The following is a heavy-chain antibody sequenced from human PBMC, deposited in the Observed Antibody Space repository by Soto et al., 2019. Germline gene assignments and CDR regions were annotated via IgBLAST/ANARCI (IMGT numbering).Heavy chain of an antibody. V-gene: IGHV4-34*01. Sequence: SETLSLTCAVYGGSFSGYYWSWIRQPPGKGLEWIGEINHSGSTNYNPSLKSRVTISVDTSKNQFSLKLSSVTAADTAVYYCARVISGYSSGYGNGEGYFDYWGQGTLVTVSS. J-gene: IGHJ4*02. CDR3: ARVISGYSSGYGNGEGYFDY. CDR1: GGSFSGYY. D-gene: IGHD2-15*01. CDR2: INHSGST.